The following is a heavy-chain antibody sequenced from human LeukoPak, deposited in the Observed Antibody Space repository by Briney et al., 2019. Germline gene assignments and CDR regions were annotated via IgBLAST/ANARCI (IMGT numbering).Heavy chain of an antibody. V-gene: IGHV4-59*08. Sequence: PSETLSLTCTVSGGSINNYDWSWIRQPPGKGLEWIAYIYYSGSTIYNPSLKSRVTISLAPSKKQFSLKLSYVTAADTAVYYCARHGDTLTGYYIHWGHGTLVTVSS. CDR3: ARHGDTLTGYYIH. J-gene: IGHJ4*01. CDR2: IYYSGST. D-gene: IGHD3-9*01. CDR1: GGSINNYD.